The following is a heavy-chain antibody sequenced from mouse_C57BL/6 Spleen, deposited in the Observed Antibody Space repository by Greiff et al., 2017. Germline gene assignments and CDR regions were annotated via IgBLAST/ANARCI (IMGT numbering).Heavy chain of an antibody. J-gene: IGHJ2*01. Sequence: QVQLQQPGAELVRPGTSVKLSCKASGYTFTSYWMHWVKQRPGQGLEWIGVIDPSDSYTNYNQKFKGKATLTVDTSSSTAYMQLSSLTSEDSAVYSCARGGVVTRVDYWGQGTTLTVSS. D-gene: IGHD2-2*01. CDR1: GYTFTSYW. V-gene: IGHV1-59*01. CDR2: IDPSDSYT. CDR3: ARGGVVTRVDY.